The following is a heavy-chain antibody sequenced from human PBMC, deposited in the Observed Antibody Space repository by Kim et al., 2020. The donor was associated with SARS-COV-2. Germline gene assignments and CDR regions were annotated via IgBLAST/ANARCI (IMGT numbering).Heavy chain of an antibody. V-gene: IGHV3-30-3*01. Sequence: GGSLRLSCAASGFTFSSYAMHWVRQAPGKGLEWVAVISYDGSNKYYADSVKGRFTISRDNSKNTLYPQMNSLRAEDTAVYYCASSSPSDYDILTDVFPMDCWGQGTLGTVSS. D-gene: IGHD3-9*01. J-gene: IGHJ4*02. CDR1: GFTFSSYA. CDR2: ISYDGSNK. CDR3: ASSSPSDYDILTDVFPMDC.